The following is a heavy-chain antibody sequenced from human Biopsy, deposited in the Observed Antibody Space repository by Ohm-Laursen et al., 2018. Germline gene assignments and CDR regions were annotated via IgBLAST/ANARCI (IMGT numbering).Heavy chain of an antibody. J-gene: IGHJ4*02. D-gene: IGHD2-15*01. Sequence: SLRLSCAASGITVSGNYMTWVRQAPGKGLEWVSVIYLGGTTYYADSVKGRFTISRDNSKNMVYLQMNSLRAEDTAVYYCATELTKANGWNYFDYWGQGTLVTVSP. CDR2: IYLGGTT. CDR3: ATELTKANGWNYFDY. V-gene: IGHV3-53*01. CDR1: GITVSGNY.